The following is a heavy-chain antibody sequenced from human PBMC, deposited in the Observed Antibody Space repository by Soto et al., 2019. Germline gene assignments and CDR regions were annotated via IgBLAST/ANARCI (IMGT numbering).Heavy chain of an antibody. J-gene: IGHJ3*02. CDR2: ISSSSSYI. Sequence: EVQLVESGGGLVKPGGSLRLSCAASGFTFSSYGMNWVRQAPGKGLEWVSSISSSSSYIYYADSVKGRFPISRDNAKNSLYLQMNSLRDEDTAVYYCARTLFGTDAFDIWGQGTIVTVSS. D-gene: IGHD3-9*01. CDR3: ARTLFGTDAFDI. V-gene: IGHV3-21*01. CDR1: GFTFSSYG.